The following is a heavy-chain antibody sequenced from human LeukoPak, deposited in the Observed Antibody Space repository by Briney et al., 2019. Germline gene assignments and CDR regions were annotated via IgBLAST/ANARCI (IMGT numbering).Heavy chain of an antibody. V-gene: IGHV1-69*13. Sequence: SVKVSCKASGGAFSSYAIRWVRQAPGQGLEWMGGIIPIFGTANYAQKFQGRVTITADESTSTAYMELSSLRSEDTAVYYCARDSGSRDFWSGYSSPRGFDYWGQGTLVTVSS. J-gene: IGHJ4*02. CDR1: GGAFSSYA. CDR3: ARDSGSRDFWSGYSSPRGFDY. D-gene: IGHD3-3*01. CDR2: IIPIFGTA.